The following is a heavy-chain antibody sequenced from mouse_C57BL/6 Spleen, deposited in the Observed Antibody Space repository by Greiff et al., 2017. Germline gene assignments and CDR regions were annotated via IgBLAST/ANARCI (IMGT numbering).Heavy chain of an antibody. CDR3: ARGFGY. CDR2: ISYDGSN. CDR1: GYSITSGYY. V-gene: IGHV3-6*01. J-gene: IGHJ2*01. Sequence: VQLKESGPGLVKPSQSLSLTCSVTGYSITSGYYWNWIRQFPGNKLEWMGYISYDGSNNSNPSLKNRISITRDTSKNQFFLKLNSVTTEDTATYYCARGFGYWGQGTTLTVSS.